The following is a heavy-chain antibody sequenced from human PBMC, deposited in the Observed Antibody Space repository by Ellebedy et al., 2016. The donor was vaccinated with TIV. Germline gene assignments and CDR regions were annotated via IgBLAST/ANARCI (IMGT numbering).Heavy chain of an antibody. J-gene: IGHJ4*02. CDR2: ISAYNGNT. D-gene: IGHD6-19*01. CDR3: ARDLGITMAPYYFDY. CDR1: GYTFITHG. V-gene: IGHV1-18*01. Sequence: ASVKVSXKASGYTFITHGISWVRQAPGQGLEWTGWISAYNGNTKYAQKFHDRVTMTTDTSTSTAYMELRRLRPDDTAVYYCARDLGITMAPYYFDYWGQGTLVTVSS.